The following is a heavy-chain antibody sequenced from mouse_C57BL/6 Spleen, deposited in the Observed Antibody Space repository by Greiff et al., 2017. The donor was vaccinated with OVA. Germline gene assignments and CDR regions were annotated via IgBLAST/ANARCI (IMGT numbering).Heavy chain of an antibody. CDR3: ARMGDYGSSYAMDY. Sequence: VQLQQPGAELVKPGASVKLSCKASGYTFTSYWMHWVKQRPGQGLEWIGMIHPNSGSTNYNEKFKSKATLTVDKSSSTAYMQLSSLTSEDSAVYYCARMGDYGSSYAMDYWGQGTSVTVSS. V-gene: IGHV1-64*01. CDR2: IHPNSGST. D-gene: IGHD1-1*01. CDR1: GYTFTSYW. J-gene: IGHJ4*01.